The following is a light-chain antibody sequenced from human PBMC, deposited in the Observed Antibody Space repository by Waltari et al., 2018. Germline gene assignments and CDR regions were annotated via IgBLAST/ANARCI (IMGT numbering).Light chain of an antibody. CDR3: AAWDDSLNGRV. Sequence: QSGLTQPPSASGTPGQRVTISCSGSSSNSGSHNVHWSQHLPGTAPKLLIYSNNQRPPGVPDRFSGSKSGTSASLAISGLQSEDEAVYYCAAWDDSLNGRVFGGGTKLTVV. CDR1: SSNSGSHN. CDR2: SNN. V-gene: IGLV1-44*01. J-gene: IGLJ2*01.